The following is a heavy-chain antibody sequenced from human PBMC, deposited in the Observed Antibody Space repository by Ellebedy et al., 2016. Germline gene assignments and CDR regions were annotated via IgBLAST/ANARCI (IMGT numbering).Heavy chain of an antibody. CDR2: INHSGST. J-gene: IGHJ4*02. D-gene: IGHD3-22*01. Sequence: GSLRLSCAVYGGSFSGYYWSWIRQPPGKGLEWIGEINHSGSTNYNPSLKSRVTISVDTSKNQFSLKLSSVTAADTAVYYCATSSLFYDSSGYYPSYWGQGTLVTVSS. V-gene: IGHV4-34*01. CDR3: ATSSLFYDSSGYYPSY. CDR1: GGSFSGYY.